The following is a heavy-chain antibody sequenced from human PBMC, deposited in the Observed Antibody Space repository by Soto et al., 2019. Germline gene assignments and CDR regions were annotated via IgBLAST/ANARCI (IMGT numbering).Heavy chain of an antibody. J-gene: IGHJ6*02. Sequence: SETLSLTCAVYGGSLSDYSWSWIRQPPGKGLEWIGEINHSGSTNYNPSLKSRVTISVDTSKNQFSLKLSSVTAADTAMYYCARDLAYGMDVWGQGTTVTVSS. CDR2: INHSGST. D-gene: IGHD3-3*02. V-gene: IGHV4-34*01. CDR3: ARDLAYGMDV. CDR1: GGSLSDYS.